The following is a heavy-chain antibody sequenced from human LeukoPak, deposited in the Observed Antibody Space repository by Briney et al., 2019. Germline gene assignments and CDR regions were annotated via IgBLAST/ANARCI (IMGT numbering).Heavy chain of an antibody. CDR3: ARYYDSSGYYRDYFDY. J-gene: IGHJ4*02. CDR1: GFTFSSYW. CDR2: IKQDGSEK. Sequence: PGGSLRLSCAASGFTFSSYWMSWVRQAPGKGLEWVANIKQDGSEKYYVDSVKGRFTISRDNAKNSLYLQMNSLRAEDTAVYYCARYYDSSGYYRDYFDYWGQGTLVTVSS. D-gene: IGHD3-22*01. V-gene: IGHV3-7*01.